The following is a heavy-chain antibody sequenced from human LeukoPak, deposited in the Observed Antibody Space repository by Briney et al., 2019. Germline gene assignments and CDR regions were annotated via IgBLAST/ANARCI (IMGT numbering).Heavy chain of an antibody. CDR3: AIPVEARFETDY. D-gene: IGHD6-6*01. CDR1: GFTFSSYA. V-gene: IGHV3-23*01. Sequence: GGSLRLSCAASGFTFSSYAMSWVRQAPGKGLEWVSAISGSGGSTYYADSVKGRFTISRDNSKNTLYLQMDSLRAEDTAVYYCAIPVEARFETDYWGQGTLVTVSS. CDR2: ISGSGGST. J-gene: IGHJ4*02.